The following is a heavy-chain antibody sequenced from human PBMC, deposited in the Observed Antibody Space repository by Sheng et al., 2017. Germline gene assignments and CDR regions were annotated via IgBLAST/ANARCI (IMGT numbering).Heavy chain of an antibody. CDR3: ARDQVFGVVEGGIDI. CDR1: GFTFSRHS. V-gene: IGHV3-21*01. CDR2: ISYSSKYI. J-gene: IGHJ4*02. Sequence: QLVESGGGLVKPGGSLRLSCVASGFTFSRHSMNWVRLAPGKGLEWVSSISYSSKYIYYEDSVKGRFTISRDNAKNSLFLQMNSLRAEDTAVYYCARDQVFGVVEGGIDIWGQGTLVTVSS. D-gene: IGHD3-3*01.